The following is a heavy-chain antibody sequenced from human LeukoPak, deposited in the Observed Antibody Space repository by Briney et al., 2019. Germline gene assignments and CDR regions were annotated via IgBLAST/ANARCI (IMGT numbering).Heavy chain of an antibody. V-gene: IGHV3-15*01. Sequence: PGGSLRLSCAASGFTFSNAWMSWVRQAPGKGLEWVGRIKSKTDGGTTDYAAPVKGRFTISRDDSKNTLYLQMNSLKTEDTAVYYCTTQYYYDSSGYYPVDYWGQGTLVTVSS. CDR1: GFTFSNAW. CDR3: TTQYYYDSSGYYPVDY. J-gene: IGHJ4*02. D-gene: IGHD3-22*01. CDR2: IKSKTDGGTT.